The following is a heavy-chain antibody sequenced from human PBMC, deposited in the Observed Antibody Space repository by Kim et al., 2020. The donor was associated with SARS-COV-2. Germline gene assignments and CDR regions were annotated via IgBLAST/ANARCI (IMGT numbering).Heavy chain of an antibody. D-gene: IGHD2-2*01. J-gene: IGHJ6*02. V-gene: IGHV3-53*01. Sequence: GGSLRLSCAASGFTVSSNYMSWVRQAPGKGLEWVSVIYSGGSTYYADSVKGRFTISRDNSKNTLYLQMNSLRAEDTAVYYCASHKVVPARYYYYGMDVWGQGTTVTVS. CDR3: ASHKVVPARYYYYGMDV. CDR2: IYSGGST. CDR1: GFTVSSNY.